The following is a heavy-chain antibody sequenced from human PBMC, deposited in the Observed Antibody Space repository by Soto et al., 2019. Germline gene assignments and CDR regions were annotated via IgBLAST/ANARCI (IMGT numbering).Heavy chain of an antibody. CDR3: AKGTHLNDYIWGSYPTDAFDI. D-gene: IGHD3-16*02. CDR2: ISGSGGST. V-gene: IGHV3-23*01. J-gene: IGHJ3*02. CDR1: GFTFSSYA. Sequence: LRLSCAASGFTFSSYAMSWVRQAPGKGLEWVSAISGSGGSTYYADSVKGRFTISRDNSKNTLYLQMNSLRAEDTAVYYCAKGTHLNDYIWGSYPTDAFDIWGQGTMVTVSS.